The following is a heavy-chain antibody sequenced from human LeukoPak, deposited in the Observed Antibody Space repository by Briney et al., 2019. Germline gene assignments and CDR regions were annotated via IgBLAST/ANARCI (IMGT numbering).Heavy chain of an antibody. CDR2: IDPTDSYT. V-gene: IGHV5-10-1*01. CDR3: ARARNWNDVVWFDY. J-gene: IGHJ4*02. CDR1: GYTFITYW. D-gene: IGHD1-1*01. Sequence: GESLKISCKGSGYTFITYWIGWVRQMPGKGLEWMGRIDPTDSYTNYSPSFEGHVTISADKSTATVYLQWSSLKASDTAMYYCARARNWNDVVWFDYWGQGTLVTVSS.